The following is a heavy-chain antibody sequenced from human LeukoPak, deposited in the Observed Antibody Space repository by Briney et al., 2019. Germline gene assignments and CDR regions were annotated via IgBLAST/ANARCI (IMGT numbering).Heavy chain of an antibody. CDR2: IVVGSGNT. J-gene: IGHJ4*02. D-gene: IGHD6-19*01. CDR3: AADDQQWVE. CDR1: GFSFSNSA. Sequence: GASVKVSCKASGFSFSNSAMQWVRQARGQRLELIGWIVVGSGNTNYAQKFQDRVTITRDMSTSTTYMELSRLRFEDTAIYYCAADDQQWVEWGRGTLLTVSS. V-gene: IGHV1-58*02.